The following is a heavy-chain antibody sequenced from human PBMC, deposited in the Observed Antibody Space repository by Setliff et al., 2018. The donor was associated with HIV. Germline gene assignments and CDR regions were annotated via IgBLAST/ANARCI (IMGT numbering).Heavy chain of an antibody. V-gene: IGHV3-20*04. CDR2: INWNGAAT. Sequence: GGSLRLSCTASGFTFDDYGMAWVRQAPGKGLEWVSGINWNGAATGYADSVKGRFTISRDNTKNSLYLQMNRLRAEDTALYYCARAGVYYDSSGYCIDYWGQGTLVTVSS. CDR1: GFTFDDYG. CDR3: ARAGVYYDSSGYCIDY. D-gene: IGHD3-22*01. J-gene: IGHJ4*02.